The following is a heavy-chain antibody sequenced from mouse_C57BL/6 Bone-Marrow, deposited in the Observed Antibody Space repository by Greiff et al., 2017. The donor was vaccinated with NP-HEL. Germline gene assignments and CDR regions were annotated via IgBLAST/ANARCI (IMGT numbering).Heavy chain of an antibody. CDR1: GFTFTDYY. CDR3: ARYILLCDTYFDY. Sequence: EVKVVESGGGLVQPGGSLSLSCAASGFTFTDYYMSWVRQPPGKALEWLGFIRNKANGYTTEYSASVKGRFTISRDNSQRILYLQVNALRAEDSATYYCARYILLCDTYFDYWGQGTTLTVSS. J-gene: IGHJ2*01. CDR2: IRNKANGYTT. V-gene: IGHV7-3*01.